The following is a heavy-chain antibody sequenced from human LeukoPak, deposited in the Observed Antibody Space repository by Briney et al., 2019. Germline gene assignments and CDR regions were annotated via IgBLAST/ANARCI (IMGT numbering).Heavy chain of an antibody. CDR2: ISGSGGST. Sequence: GGSLRLSCAASGFTFSSYPMSWVRQAPAKGLQWVSTISGSGGSTYYADSVKGRFTISRDNSKNTLYLQMNSLRDEDTAVYYCARDRSGYDSSGYYFLFDYWGQGTLVTVSS. CDR1: GFTFSSYP. D-gene: IGHD3-22*01. V-gene: IGHV3-23*01. CDR3: ARDRSGYDSSGYYFLFDY. J-gene: IGHJ4*02.